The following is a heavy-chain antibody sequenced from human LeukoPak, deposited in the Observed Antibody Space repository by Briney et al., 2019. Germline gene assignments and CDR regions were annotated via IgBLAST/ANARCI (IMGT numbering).Heavy chain of an antibody. J-gene: IGHJ4*02. D-gene: IGHD3-10*01. V-gene: IGHV3-23*01. CDR3: AKDPYRVVRGVMAEIDY. CDR2: ISGSGGTT. CDR1: GFTFSNFG. Sequence: GGSLRLSCAASGFTFSNFGMHWVRQAPGKGLEWVSAISGSGGTTYYADSVKGRFTISRDNSKNTLYLQMSSLRAEDTAEYYCAKDPYRVVRGVMAEIDYWGQGTLVTVSS.